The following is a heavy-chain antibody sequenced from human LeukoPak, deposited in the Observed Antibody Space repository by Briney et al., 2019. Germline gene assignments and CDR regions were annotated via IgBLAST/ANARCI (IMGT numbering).Heavy chain of an antibody. V-gene: IGHV1-2*02. CDR3: ASRSRTYYYGSGSYYTGDAFDI. CDR2: INPNSGGT. Sequence: ASVKVSCKASGYTFNDYYMHWVRQAPGQGLEWMGWINPNSGGTNYAQKFQGRVTMTRDTSISTAYMELSRLRSDDTAVYYCASRSRTYYYGSGSYYTGDAFDIWGQGTMVTVSS. D-gene: IGHD3-10*01. J-gene: IGHJ3*02. CDR1: GYTFNDYY.